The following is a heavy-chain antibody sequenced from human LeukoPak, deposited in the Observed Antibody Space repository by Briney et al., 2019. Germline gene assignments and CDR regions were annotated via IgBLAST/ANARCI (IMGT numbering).Heavy chain of an antibody. Sequence: GGSLRLSCAASGFTFSTYSMSWVRQAPRKGLEWVSVIFGGGTTTYYADSVKGRFTISRDSSKNTLYLQMHSLRAEDTGVYYCAKDQRPDSGYDIDFWGQGILVTVSS. V-gene: IGHV3-23*03. J-gene: IGHJ4*02. CDR3: AKDQRPDSGYDIDF. D-gene: IGHD5-12*01. CDR2: IFGGGTTT. CDR1: GFTFSTYS.